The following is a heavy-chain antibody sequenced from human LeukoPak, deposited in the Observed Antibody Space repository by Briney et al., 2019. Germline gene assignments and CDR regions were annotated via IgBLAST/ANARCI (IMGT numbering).Heavy chain of an antibody. CDR3: ARGSYYYDSSGYYYFDY. J-gene: IGHJ4*02. Sequence: SETLSLTCTVSGGSISSYYWSWIRQPPGKGLEWIGYIYYSGSTNYNPSLKSRVTISVDTSKNQSSLKLSSVTAADTAVYYCARGSYYYDSSGYYYFDYWGQGTLVTVSS. D-gene: IGHD3-22*01. CDR1: GGSISSYY. V-gene: IGHV4-59*01. CDR2: IYYSGST.